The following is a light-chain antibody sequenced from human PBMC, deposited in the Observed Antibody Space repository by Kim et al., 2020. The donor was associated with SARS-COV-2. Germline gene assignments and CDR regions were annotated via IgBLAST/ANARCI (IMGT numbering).Light chain of an antibody. J-gene: IGLJ3*02. Sequence: RGQTATITCSGDKFGDKYVCWYQQMPGQSPGLVIYQDSKRPSGIPERFSGSNSGNTATLTIRGTQAMDEADYYCQAWDSRTRNWVFGGGTQLTVL. CDR1: KFGDKY. V-gene: IGLV3-1*01. CDR3: QAWDSRTRNWV. CDR2: QDS.